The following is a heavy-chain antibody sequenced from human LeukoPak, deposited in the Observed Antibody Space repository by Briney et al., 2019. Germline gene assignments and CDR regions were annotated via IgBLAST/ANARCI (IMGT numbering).Heavy chain of an antibody. CDR2: ISAYNGNT. Sequence: ASVKVSCKASVYTFTSYGISWVRQAPGQGLEWMGWISAYNGNTNYAQKLQGRVTMITDTSTSTAYMELRSLRSDDTAVYYCARDESVAARFDYWGQGTLVTVSS. CDR1: VYTFTSYG. CDR3: ARDESVAARFDY. D-gene: IGHD6-6*01. J-gene: IGHJ4*02. V-gene: IGHV1-18*01.